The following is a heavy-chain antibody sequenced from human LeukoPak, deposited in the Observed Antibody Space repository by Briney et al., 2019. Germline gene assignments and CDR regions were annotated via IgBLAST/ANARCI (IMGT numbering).Heavy chain of an antibody. V-gene: IGHV3-23*01. CDR2: ITGTGGST. CDR3: AKDHGTAVAGFYY. CDR1: GFSLSTYG. J-gene: IGHJ4*02. D-gene: IGHD6-19*01. Sequence: GGSLRLSCAASGFSLSTYGVSWVRQPPGKGLEWVSGITGTGGSTYYADSAKGQFTVSRDTSKNTLYLQMNSLRAEDTAIYYCAKDHGTAVAGFYYWGQGTLVTVSS.